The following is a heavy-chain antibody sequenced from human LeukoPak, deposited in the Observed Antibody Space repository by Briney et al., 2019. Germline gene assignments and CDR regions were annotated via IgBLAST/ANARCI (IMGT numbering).Heavy chain of an antibody. V-gene: IGHV4-30-2*01. CDR2: NYHSGSS. CDR3: ARTTVTRYYYYGRDV. Sequence: SQTLSLTCAVSGGSISSGGYSWSWIRQPPGRGLEWIGYNYHSGSSYYNPSLKSRVTISVDTSKNQYSLKLSSVTAADTAVYYCARTTVTRYYYYGRDVWGQRTTVTVSS. D-gene: IGHD4-17*01. CDR1: GGSISSGGYS. J-gene: IGHJ6*02.